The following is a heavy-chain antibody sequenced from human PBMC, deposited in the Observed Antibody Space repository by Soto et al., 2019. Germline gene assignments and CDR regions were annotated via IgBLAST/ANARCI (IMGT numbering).Heavy chain of an antibody. D-gene: IGHD3-16*01. CDR2: IYYSGST. V-gene: IGHV4-30-4*01. CDR1: GGSISSGDYY. CDR3: ARGGRGPSPDAFDI. J-gene: IGHJ3*02. Sequence: QVQLQESGPGLVKPSQTLSLTCTVSGGSISSGDYYWSWIRQPPGKGLEWIGYIYYSGSTYYNPHLQSRATXXVXTXXNPCSLKLSSVTAADTAVYYCARGGRGPSPDAFDIWGPGTMVTVSS.